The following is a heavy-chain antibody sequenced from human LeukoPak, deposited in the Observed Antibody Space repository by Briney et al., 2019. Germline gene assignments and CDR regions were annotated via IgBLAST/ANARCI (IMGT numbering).Heavy chain of an antibody. J-gene: IGHJ4*02. CDR3: AKAYHYGSGSSFDY. Sequence: PGGSLRLSCAASGFTFSRYAMSWVRQAPGKGLEWVSAISSSGGSTYYADSVKGRFTISRDNSKNTLYLQMNSLRAEDTAISYCAKAYHYGSGSSFDYWGQGTLVTVSS. V-gene: IGHV3-23*01. D-gene: IGHD3-10*01. CDR1: GFTFSRYA. CDR2: ISSSGGST.